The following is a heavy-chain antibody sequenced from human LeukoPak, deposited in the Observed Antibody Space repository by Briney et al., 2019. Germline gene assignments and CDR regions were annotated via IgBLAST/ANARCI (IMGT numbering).Heavy chain of an antibody. Sequence: ASVKVSCKASGYSFNSQGMNWVRQAPGQGLEWMGWINTDSGNPTYAQGFTGRFVFSLDSSVSTAYLQISNLMPEDTAKYYCAREIFRFDIGGQGTMVIVSS. V-gene: IGHV7-4-1*02. CDR3: AREIFRFDI. CDR2: INTDSGNP. CDR1: GYSFNSQG. J-gene: IGHJ3*02.